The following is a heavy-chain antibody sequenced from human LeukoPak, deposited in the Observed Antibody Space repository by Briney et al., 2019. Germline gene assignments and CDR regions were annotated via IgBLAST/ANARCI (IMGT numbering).Heavy chain of an antibody. CDR3: VRHPFSSPFDF. Sequence: PSETLSLTCTVSGTSISGDYWSWIRQPPGKGLEWIGYVYFTGNTNYNPSLKSRVTISMDTSKNQISLTVTSVTAADTAVYYCVRHPFSSPFDFWGQGTLVAVSS. CDR2: VYFTGNT. J-gene: IGHJ4*02. D-gene: IGHD2/OR15-2a*01. V-gene: IGHV4-59*08. CDR1: GTSISGDY.